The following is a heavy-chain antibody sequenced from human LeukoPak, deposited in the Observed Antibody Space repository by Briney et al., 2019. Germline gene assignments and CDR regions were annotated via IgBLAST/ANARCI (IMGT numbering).Heavy chain of an antibody. V-gene: IGHV1-8*01. J-gene: IGHJ6*03. Sequence: ASVKVSCKASGYTFTSYEINWVRQATGQGLEWMGWMNPNSGNTGYAQKFQGTVTMTSNTSISTAYMELSSLRSEDTAVYYCARGWEYSSSWYYYYYYYMDVWGKGTTVTISS. CDR2: MNPNSGNT. D-gene: IGHD6-13*01. CDR1: GYTFTSYE. CDR3: ARGWEYSSSWYYYYYYYMDV.